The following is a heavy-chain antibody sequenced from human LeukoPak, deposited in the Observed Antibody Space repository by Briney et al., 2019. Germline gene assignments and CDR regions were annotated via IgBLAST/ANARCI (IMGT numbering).Heavy chain of an antibody. V-gene: IGHV1-69*05. J-gene: IGHJ6*03. CDR3: ATLGQGYYYMDV. CDR1: GGTFSSYA. Sequence: GASVKVSCKASGGTFSSYAISWVRQAPGQGLEWMGGIIPIFGTANYAQKFQGRVTITTDESTSTAYMELSSLRSEDTAVYYCATLGQGYYYMDVWGKGTTVTVSS. CDR2: IIPIFGTA.